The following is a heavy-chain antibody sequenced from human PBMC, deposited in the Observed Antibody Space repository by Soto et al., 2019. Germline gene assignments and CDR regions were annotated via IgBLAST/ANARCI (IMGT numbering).Heavy chain of an antibody. Sequence: SVKVSCKASGGTFSSYAISWVRQAPGQGLEWMGGIIPIFGTANYAQKFQGRVTITADESTSTAYMELSSLRSEDTAVYYCARGGYSGYAYYYGMDVWGQGTTVTVSS. D-gene: IGHD5-12*01. V-gene: IGHV1-69*13. CDR1: GGTFSSYA. CDR3: ARGGYSGYAYYYGMDV. CDR2: IIPIFGTA. J-gene: IGHJ6*02.